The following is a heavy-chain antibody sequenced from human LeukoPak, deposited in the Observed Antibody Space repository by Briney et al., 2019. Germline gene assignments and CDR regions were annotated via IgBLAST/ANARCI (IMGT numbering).Heavy chain of an antibody. CDR1: GFTFDDYG. Sequence: PGGSLRLSCAASGFTFDDYGMSWVRQAPGKGLGWVSGINWNGGSTGYADSVKGRFAISRDNAKNSLYLQMNSLRAEDTALYHCARRGIAATFDIWGQGTMVTVSS. V-gene: IGHV3-20*01. D-gene: IGHD2-15*01. CDR3: ARRGIAATFDI. CDR2: INWNGGST. J-gene: IGHJ3*02.